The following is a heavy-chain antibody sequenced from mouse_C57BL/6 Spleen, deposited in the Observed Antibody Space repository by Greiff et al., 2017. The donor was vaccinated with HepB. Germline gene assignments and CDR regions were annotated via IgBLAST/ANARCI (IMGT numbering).Heavy chain of an antibody. V-gene: IGHV1-62-2*01. CDR3: ARHKDRYDGYYVGFAY. J-gene: IGHJ3*01. D-gene: IGHD2-3*01. CDR1: GYTFTEYT. Sequence: VKLVESGAELVKPGASVKLSCKASGYTFTEYTIHWVKQRSGQGLEWIGWFYPGSGSIKYNEKFKDKATLTTDKSSSTVYMELSRFTSEDSAIYICARHKDRYDGYYVGFAYWGQGTLVTVSA. CDR2: FYPGSGSI.